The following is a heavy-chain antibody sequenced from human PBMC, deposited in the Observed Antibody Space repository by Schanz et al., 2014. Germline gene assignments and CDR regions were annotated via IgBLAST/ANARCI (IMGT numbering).Heavy chain of an antibody. J-gene: IGHJ3*02. V-gene: IGHV1-18*01. CDR3: AKGVGGGLLLGSTFDN. CDR2: ISAQTGDT. D-gene: IGHD3-16*01. CDR1: GYTFTAYG. Sequence: VQSVHSGTEVQKLGASVKVSCQTSGYTFTAYGINWVRQAPGQGLEWIGWISAQTGDTRYAQKMQGRVTMTRDVSSTTAFLELRSLRYDDTAVYYCAKGVGGGLLLGSTFDNWGQGTMVTVSS.